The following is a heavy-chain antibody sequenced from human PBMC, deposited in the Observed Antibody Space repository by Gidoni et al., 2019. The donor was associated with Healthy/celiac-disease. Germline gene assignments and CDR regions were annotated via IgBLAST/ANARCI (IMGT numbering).Heavy chain of an antibody. J-gene: IGHJ3*02. V-gene: IGHV1-8*01. Sequence: VQLVQSGAEVQKPGASVKVFYKATGYTFTSYDINWVRQANGKGFEVMVWMNPNSGNTGYAQKFQGRVTMTRNTSISTAYMELSSLRSEDTAVYYCARCLSALRFLEWLSGDAFDIWGQGTMVTVSS. CDR1: GYTFTSYD. D-gene: IGHD3-3*01. CDR3: ARCLSALRFLEWLSGDAFDI. CDR2: MNPNSGNT.